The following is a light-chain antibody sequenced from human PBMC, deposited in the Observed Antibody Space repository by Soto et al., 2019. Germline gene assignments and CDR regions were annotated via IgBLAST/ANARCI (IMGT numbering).Light chain of an antibody. J-gene: IGKJ1*01. CDR1: QSVNGN. CDR2: GAS. Sequence: EIVMTQSPATLSVSPGERATLSCRASQSVNGNLAWYQQKPGQAPRLLIYGASTRATGIPARFSGSGSGTEFTLTISSLQSEDFAVYYCQQYNNWPPAFGQGIKVEIK. V-gene: IGKV3-15*01. CDR3: QQYNNWPPA.